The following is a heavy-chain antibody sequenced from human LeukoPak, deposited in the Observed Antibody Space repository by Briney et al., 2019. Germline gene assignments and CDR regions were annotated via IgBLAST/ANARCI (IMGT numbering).Heavy chain of an antibody. V-gene: IGHV4-59*08. CDR3: ARGSTAARLGYFQH. D-gene: IGHD6-6*01. CDR1: GGSISSYY. J-gene: IGHJ1*01. CDR2: IYYSGST. Sequence: PSETLSLTCTVSGGSISSYYWSWIRQPPGKGLEWIGYIYYSGSTNYNPSLKSRVTISVDTSKNQFSLKLSSVTAADTAVYYYARGSTAARLGYFQHWGQGTLVTVSS.